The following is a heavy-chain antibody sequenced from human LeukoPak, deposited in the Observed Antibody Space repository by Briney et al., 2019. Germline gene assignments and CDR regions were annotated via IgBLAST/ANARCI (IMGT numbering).Heavy chain of an antibody. Sequence: SQTLSLTCAISGDSVSSNSAAWNWIRQSPSRGLEWLGRTYYRSKWYNDYAVSVKSRITINPDTSKNQFSLQLNSVTPEDTAVYYCARVSYDSSGYYLPLDAFDIWGQGTMVTVSS. CDR1: GDSVSSNSAA. CDR2: TYYRSKWYN. D-gene: IGHD3-22*01. V-gene: IGHV6-1*01. J-gene: IGHJ3*02. CDR3: ARVSYDSSGYYLPLDAFDI.